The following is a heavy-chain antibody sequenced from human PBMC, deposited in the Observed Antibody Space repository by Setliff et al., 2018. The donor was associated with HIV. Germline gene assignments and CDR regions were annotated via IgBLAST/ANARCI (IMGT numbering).Heavy chain of an antibody. V-gene: IGHV4-34*01. Sequence: SETLSLTCAVYGGTFSGYYWSWIRQPPGKGLEWIGEINHSGSTNYNPSLKSRVTISVDTSKNQFSLKLSSVNAADTAVYYCARMYSGYDWSPAGARTRYFDYWGQGTLVTVSS. J-gene: IGHJ4*02. CDR3: ARMYSGYDWSPAGARTRYFDY. D-gene: IGHD5-12*01. CDR1: GGTFSGYY. CDR2: INHSGST.